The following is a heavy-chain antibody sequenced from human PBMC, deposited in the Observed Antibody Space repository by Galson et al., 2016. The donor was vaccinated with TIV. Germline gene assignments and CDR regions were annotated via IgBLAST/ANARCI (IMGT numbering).Heavy chain of an antibody. D-gene: IGHD3-16*01. J-gene: IGHJ3*02. Sequence: SLRLSCAASGFAFSRYSIHWVRQAPGMGLEWVAVISYDGSNKYYADSVKGRFTISRDNSKNTLYLQMNSLGPEDTSIYYCARTLPVYSYGDIDVSDIWGQGTMVTVSS. CDR3: ARTLPVYSYGDIDVSDI. CDR2: ISYDGSNK. CDR1: GFAFSRYS. V-gene: IGHV3-30-3*01.